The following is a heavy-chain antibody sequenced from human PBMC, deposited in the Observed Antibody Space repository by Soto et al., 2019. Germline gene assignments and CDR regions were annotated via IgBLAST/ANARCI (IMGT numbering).Heavy chain of an antibody. Sequence: SETLSLTCSVSGGSISNYYWSWIRQPPGKGLEWIGYIHYSGSTKYNPSLKSRVTISADTSKNQFSLKLSSVTAADTAVYYCARGHYDFCSGYFATIDYWGQRTLVTVSS. CDR3: ARGHYDFCSGYFATIDY. V-gene: IGHV4-59*08. J-gene: IGHJ4*02. D-gene: IGHD3-3*01. CDR2: IHYSGST. CDR1: GGSISNYY.